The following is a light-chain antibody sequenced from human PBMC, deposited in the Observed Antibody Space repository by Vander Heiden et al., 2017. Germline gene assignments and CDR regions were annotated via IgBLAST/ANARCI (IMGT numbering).Light chain of an antibody. V-gene: IGKV1-5*01. CDR2: DAF. CDR1: QSISGW. CDR3: QQNASSSLWT. J-gene: IGKJ1*01. Sequence: DIQMTQSPSTLSASIGDRVTITCRASQSISGWLAWYQQKPGKAPKLLIYDAFTLETGVPSRFSGSGYGTEFTLTISSRLPDDFPAYYCQQNASSSLWTFGQGTKLEV.